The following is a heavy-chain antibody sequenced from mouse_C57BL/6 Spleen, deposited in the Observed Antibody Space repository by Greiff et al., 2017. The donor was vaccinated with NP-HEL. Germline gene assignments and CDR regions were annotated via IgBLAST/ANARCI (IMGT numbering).Heavy chain of an antibody. D-gene: IGHD1-1*01. CDR3: ARGGVVPYFDY. CDR1: GYTFTSYW. J-gene: IGHJ2*01. Sequence: VQLQQPGAELVKPGASVKLSCKASGYTFTSYWMQWVKQRPGQGLEWIGEIDPSDSYTNYNQKFKGKATLTVDTSSSTAYMQLSSLTSEDSAVYYCARGGVVPYFDYWGQGTTLTVSS. V-gene: IGHV1-50*01. CDR2: IDPSDSYT.